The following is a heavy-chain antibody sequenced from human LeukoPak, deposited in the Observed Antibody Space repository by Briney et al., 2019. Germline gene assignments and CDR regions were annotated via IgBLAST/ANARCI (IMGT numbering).Heavy chain of an antibody. J-gene: IGHJ6*02. CDR1: GGSISGYY. V-gene: IGHV4-59*01. Sequence: SETLSLTCTVSGGSISGYYWSWIRQPPGKGLEWIGYIYYSGNTNYNPSLKSRVTLSVDTSTDQLFLKLSSVTAADTAVYYCARGWDTGYSYYGMDVWGPGTTVTVSS. CDR3: ARGWDTGYSYYGMDV. D-gene: IGHD5-18*01. CDR2: IYYSGNT.